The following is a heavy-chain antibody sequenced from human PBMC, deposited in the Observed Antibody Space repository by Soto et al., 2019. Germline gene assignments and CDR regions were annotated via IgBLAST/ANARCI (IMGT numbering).Heavy chain of an antibody. Sequence: QVQLVESGGGLVKPGGSLRLSCTASGFTFTDHYMTWIRQAPGKGLEWVSYMNSGGSNIYYADSVRGRFTISRDNAKNSGYLQMSSLRSEDTAIDDCARDIRGANWGQGTLVIVSS. J-gene: IGHJ4*02. CDR3: ARDIRGAN. D-gene: IGHD3-10*01. CDR2: MNSGGSNI. CDR1: GFTFTDHY. V-gene: IGHV3-11*01.